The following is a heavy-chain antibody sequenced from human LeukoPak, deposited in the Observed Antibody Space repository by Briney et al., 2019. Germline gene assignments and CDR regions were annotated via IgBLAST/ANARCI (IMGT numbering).Heavy chain of an antibody. CDR1: RFTFSDHY. V-gene: IGHV3-72*01. J-gene: IGHJ3*02. Sequence: GGSLRLSCAASRFTFSDHYMDWVRQAPGKGLEWVARIRNRAKSYTTQYAPSVKDRFTISGDDSRNSVYLQMNSLKTEDTAVYFCARVGDYYDTRGFSSDAFDIWGLGTMVTVSS. CDR2: IRNRAKSYTT. D-gene: IGHD3-22*01. CDR3: ARVGDYYDTRGFSSDAFDI.